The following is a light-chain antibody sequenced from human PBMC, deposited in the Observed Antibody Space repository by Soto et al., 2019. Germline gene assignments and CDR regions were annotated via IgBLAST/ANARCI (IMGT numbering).Light chain of an antibody. CDR3: QQYGSSPIT. Sequence: EIVLTQSPGTLSLSPGERATLSCRASQSVSSNFLAWYQQKPSQAPRLLIYGASSRATGIPDRFSGSGSETDFTLTSSRLEAEVFALYYCQQYGSSPITFGQGTRLEIK. V-gene: IGKV3-20*01. CDR2: GAS. CDR1: QSVSSNF. J-gene: IGKJ5*01.